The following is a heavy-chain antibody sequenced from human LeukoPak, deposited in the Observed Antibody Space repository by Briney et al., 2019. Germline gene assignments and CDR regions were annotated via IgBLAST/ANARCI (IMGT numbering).Heavy chain of an antibody. Sequence: GGSLRLSCAASGFTLSDYYMSWIRQAPGQGLEWVSYISSSGSTIYYADSVKGRFTISRDNAKNSLYLQMNSQRADDTALYYCARVHGPSSSGCGHYWAQGTLVTVSS. CDR3: ARVHGPSSSGCGHY. CDR1: GFTLSDYY. V-gene: IGHV3-11*01. J-gene: IGHJ4*02. CDR2: ISSSGSTI. D-gene: IGHD6-6*01.